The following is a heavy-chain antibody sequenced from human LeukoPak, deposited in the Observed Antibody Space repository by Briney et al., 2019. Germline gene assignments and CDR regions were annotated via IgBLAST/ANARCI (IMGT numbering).Heavy chain of an antibody. Sequence: GGSLRLSCAASGITFSSYSMNWVRQAPGRGLEWVSYISTGSSTIYYADSVKGRFTISRDNAKNSLYLQMNSLRAEDTAVYYCASCSGGSLTYYYYMDVWGKGTTVTVSS. J-gene: IGHJ6*03. CDR3: ASCSGGSLTYYYYMDV. CDR2: ISTGSSTI. V-gene: IGHV3-48*01. CDR1: GITFSSYS. D-gene: IGHD2-15*01.